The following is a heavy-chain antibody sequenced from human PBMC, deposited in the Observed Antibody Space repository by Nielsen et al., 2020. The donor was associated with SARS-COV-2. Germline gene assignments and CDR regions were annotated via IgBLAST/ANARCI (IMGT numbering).Heavy chain of an antibody. V-gene: IGHV3-11*05. Sequence: GESLKISCAGSGFTFSDYYMSWIRQAPGKGLEWVSNISDFSSDTNYADSVKGRFTISRDNAKNSLYLQMNSLRAEDTAVYYCAKARRYLWGPPYWYFDLWGRGTLVTVSS. D-gene: IGHD3-9*01. J-gene: IGHJ2*01. CDR3: AKARRYLWGPPYWYFDL. CDR1: GFTFSDYY. CDR2: ISDFSSDT.